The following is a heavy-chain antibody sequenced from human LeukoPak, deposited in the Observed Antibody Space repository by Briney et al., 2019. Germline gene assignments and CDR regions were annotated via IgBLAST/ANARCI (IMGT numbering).Heavy chain of an antibody. J-gene: IGHJ6*03. V-gene: IGHV3-23*01. Sequence: GGSLRLSCAASGFTVSSNYMSWVRQAPGKGLEWVSAISGSGGSTYYADSVKGRFTISRDNSKNTLYLQMNSLRAEDTAVYYCAKAPYSYTYYYYMDVWGKGTTVTVSS. D-gene: IGHD5-18*01. CDR3: AKAPYSYTYYYYMDV. CDR2: ISGSGGST. CDR1: GFTVSSNY.